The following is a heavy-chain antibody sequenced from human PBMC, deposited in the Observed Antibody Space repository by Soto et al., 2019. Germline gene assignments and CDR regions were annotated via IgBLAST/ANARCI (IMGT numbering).Heavy chain of an antibody. D-gene: IGHD5-12*01. Sequence: SQTLSLTCAISVDSVSSNSAAWNWIRQSPSRGLEWLGRTYYRSKWYNDYAVSVKSRITINPDTSKNQFSLQLNSVTPEDTAVYYCARYVDIVATVPGYYYYGMDVWGQGTTVTVSS. CDR2: TYYRSKWYN. J-gene: IGHJ6*02. CDR3: ARYVDIVATVPGYYYYGMDV. V-gene: IGHV6-1*01. CDR1: VDSVSSNSAA.